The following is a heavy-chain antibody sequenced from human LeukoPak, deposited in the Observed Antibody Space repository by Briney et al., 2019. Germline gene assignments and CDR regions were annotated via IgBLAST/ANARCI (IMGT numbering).Heavy chain of an antibody. CDR3: ARPPPGGGPYYAFDI. CDR2: IIPIFGTA. CDR1: GGTFSSYA. V-gene: IGHV1-69*13. J-gene: IGHJ3*02. Sequence: SVKVSCKASGGTFSSYAISWVRQAPGQGLEWMGGIIPIFGTANYAQKFQGRVTITADESTSTAYMELSSLRSEDTAVYYCARPPPGGGPYYAFDIWGQGTMVTVSS. D-gene: IGHD2-15*01.